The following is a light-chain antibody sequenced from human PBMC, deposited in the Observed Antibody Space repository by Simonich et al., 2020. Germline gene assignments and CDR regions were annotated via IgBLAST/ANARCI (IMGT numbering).Light chain of an antibody. J-gene: IGLJ2*01. V-gene: IGLV2-23*01. CDR1: SSDVGGYNL. CDR3: CSYAGSSTVV. CDR2: EGS. Sequence: QSALTQPASVSGSPGQSITISCTGTSSDVGGYNLVSWYQQHPGKAPKIMIYEGSKRPSGVATRFSGSKSGNTASLTISGLQAEDEADYYCCSYAGSSTVVFGGGTKLTVL.